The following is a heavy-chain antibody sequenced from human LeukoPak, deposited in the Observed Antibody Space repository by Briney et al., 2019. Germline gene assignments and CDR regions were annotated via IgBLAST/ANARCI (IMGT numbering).Heavy chain of an antibody. D-gene: IGHD3-10*01. Sequence: PSETLSLTCTVSGDSISSYYWSWIRQPPGKGLEWIGYMYYTGSTTYNPSLKSRVIMSVDTSKNQFSLKLSSVTAADTAVYYCARHGTYGSGSYYNAVVSYYFDYWGQGTLVTVSS. CDR2: MYYTGST. CDR3: ARHGTYGSGSYYNAVVSYYFDY. V-gene: IGHV4-59*08. CDR1: GDSISSYY. J-gene: IGHJ4*02.